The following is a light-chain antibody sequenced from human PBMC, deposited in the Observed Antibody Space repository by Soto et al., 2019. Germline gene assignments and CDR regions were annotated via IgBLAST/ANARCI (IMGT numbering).Light chain of an antibody. CDR2: KAP. Sequence: DIQMTQSPATLSASVGDRVTITCRASQSISSWLAWYQQKPGKAPKLLIYKAPSLESGVSARFSGSGSGPEFTLTIHSLQPDDFATYYCQQYNTYSVTSGQGTKVDIK. CDR3: QQYNTYSVT. CDR1: QSISSW. V-gene: IGKV1-5*03. J-gene: IGKJ1*01.